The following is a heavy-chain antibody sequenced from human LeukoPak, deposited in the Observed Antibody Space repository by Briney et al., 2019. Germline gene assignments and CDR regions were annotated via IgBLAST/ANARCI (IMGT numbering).Heavy chain of an antibody. CDR3: AGTATVVPYYYYYYMDV. J-gene: IGHJ6*03. CDR1: GFTVSSNY. V-gene: IGHV3-53*01. CDR2: IYSGGST. D-gene: IGHD4-23*01. Sequence: PGGSLRLSCAASGFTVSSNYMSWVRQAPGKGLEWVSVIYSGGSTYYADSVKGRFTISRDNSKNTLYLQMNSLRAEDTAVYYCAGTATVVPYYYYYYMDVWGKGTTVTISS.